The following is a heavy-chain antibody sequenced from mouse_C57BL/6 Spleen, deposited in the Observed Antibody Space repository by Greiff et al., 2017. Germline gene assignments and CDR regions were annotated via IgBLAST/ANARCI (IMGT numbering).Heavy chain of an antibody. J-gene: IGHJ4*01. CDR1: GYAFSSSW. CDR3: AAKTAQATYYAMDY. CDR2: IYPGDGVT. V-gene: IGHV1-82*01. Sequence: QVQLKESGPELVKPGASVKISCKASGYAFSSSWMNWVKQRPGKGLEWIGRIYPGDGVTNYNGKFKGTATLTADKSSSTAYMKRSRLTSEDSAVYVCAAKTAQATYYAMDYWGQGTSVTVSS. D-gene: IGHD3-2*02.